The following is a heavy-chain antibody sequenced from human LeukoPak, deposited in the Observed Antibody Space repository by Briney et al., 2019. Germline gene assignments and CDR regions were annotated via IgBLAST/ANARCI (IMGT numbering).Heavy chain of an antibody. V-gene: IGHV3-7*01. D-gene: IGHD4-11*01. Sequence: GGSLRLSCTTSGFNFSSYWMSWVRQGPGKGLEWVANINQDGSEKYYVDSVKGRFTISRDNAKNSLYLQMNSLRAEDTAVYYCAMTTVTTIDYWGQGTLVTVSS. CDR2: INQDGSEK. J-gene: IGHJ4*02. CDR1: GFNFSSYW. CDR3: AMTTVTTIDY.